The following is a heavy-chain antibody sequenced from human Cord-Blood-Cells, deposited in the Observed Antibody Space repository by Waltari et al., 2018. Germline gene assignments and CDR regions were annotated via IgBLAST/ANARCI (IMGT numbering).Heavy chain of an antibody. D-gene: IGHD3-22*01. CDR3: ARSRDYYDSSGFDY. V-gene: IGHV1-69*01. J-gene: IGHJ4*02. CDR2: IIPIFGTA. Sequence: QVQLVQSGAEVKKPGSSVKLSCKASGGTFSSYAISWVRQAPGQGLVWMGGIIPIFGTANYAQEFQGRVTNTADESTSTAYMELSSLMSEDTAVYYCARSRDYYDSSGFDYWGQGSLVTVSS. CDR1: GGTFSSYA.